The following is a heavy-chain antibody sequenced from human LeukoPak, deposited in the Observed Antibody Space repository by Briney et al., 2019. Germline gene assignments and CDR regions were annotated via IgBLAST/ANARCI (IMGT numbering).Heavy chain of an antibody. CDR3: ARHWSWYVDY. V-gene: IGHV4-39*01. Sequence: PSETLSLTCTVSGGSISSTTYFWGWLRQPPGKGLEGIGSLYYSGSHYYNLSLRSRVTISVDTSKNQFSLRLSSVTAADTAVYYCARHWSWYVDYWGQGTLVAVSS. D-gene: IGHD6-13*01. CDR1: GGSISSTTYF. J-gene: IGHJ4*02. CDR2: LYYSGSH.